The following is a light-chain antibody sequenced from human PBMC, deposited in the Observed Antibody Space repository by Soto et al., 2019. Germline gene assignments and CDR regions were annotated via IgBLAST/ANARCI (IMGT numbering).Light chain of an antibody. CDR1: RSVSSY. V-gene: IGKV3-11*01. J-gene: IGKJ2*01. Sequence: EIVLTQSPATLSLSPGERATLSCRASRSVSSYLAWYQQKPGQAPRLLIYDASNRATGIPARFSGSGSGTDFTLTISSLEPEDVAVYYCQQHGTSPYTFGQGTVLEIK. CDR3: QQHGTSPYT. CDR2: DAS.